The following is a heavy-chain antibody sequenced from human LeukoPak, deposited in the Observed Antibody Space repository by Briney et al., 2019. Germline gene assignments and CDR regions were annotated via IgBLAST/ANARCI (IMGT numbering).Heavy chain of an antibody. J-gene: IGHJ6*03. CDR3: ARDQADIVVVPAADYYYYYYMDV. CDR2: INWNGGST. D-gene: IGHD2-2*01. V-gene: IGHV3-20*04. CDR1: GFTFDDYG. Sequence: GGSLRLSCAASGFTFDDYGMSWARHAPGKGLEWVSGINWNGGSTGYADSVKGRFTISRDNAKNSLYLQMNSLRAEDTALYYCARDQADIVVVPAADYYYYYYMDVWGKGTTVTVSS.